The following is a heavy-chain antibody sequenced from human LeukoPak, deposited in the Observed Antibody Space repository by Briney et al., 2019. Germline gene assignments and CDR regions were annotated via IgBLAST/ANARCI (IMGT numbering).Heavy chain of an antibody. V-gene: IGHV3-21*01. D-gene: IGHD3-10*01. J-gene: IGHJ4*02. Sequence: PGGSLRLSCAASGFTFSSYSMNWVRQAPGKGLERVSSISSSSSYIYYADSVKGRFTISRDNAKNSLYLQMNSLRAEDTAVYYCARDPPYYYGSGSSDFDYWGQGTLVTVSS. CDR2: ISSSSSYI. CDR3: ARDPPYYYGSGSSDFDY. CDR1: GFTFSSYS.